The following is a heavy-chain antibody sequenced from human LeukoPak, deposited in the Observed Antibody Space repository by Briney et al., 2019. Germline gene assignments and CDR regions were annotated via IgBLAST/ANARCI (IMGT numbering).Heavy chain of an antibody. Sequence: GASEKVSCKASGYTFTSYYMHWVRQAPGQGLEWMGIINPSGGSTSYAQKFRGRVTMTRDTSTSTVYMELSSLRSEDTAVYYCARAPLYYYDSSGHRVSWFDPWGQGTLVTVSS. V-gene: IGHV1-46*01. CDR1: GYTFTSYY. CDR2: INPSGGST. CDR3: ARAPLYYYDSSGHRVSWFDP. D-gene: IGHD3-22*01. J-gene: IGHJ5*02.